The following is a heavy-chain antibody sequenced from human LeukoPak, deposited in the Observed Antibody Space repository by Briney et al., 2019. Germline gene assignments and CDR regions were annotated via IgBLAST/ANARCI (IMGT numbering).Heavy chain of an antibody. V-gene: IGHV4-39*01. Sequence: SETLSLTCTVSGGSISSSSYYWGWIRQPPGKGLEWIGSIYYSGSTYYNPSLKSRVTISVDTSKNQFSLKLSSVTAADTAVYYCARSKTHTGRFDYWGQGTLVTVSS. CDR2: IYYSGST. CDR3: ARSKTHTGRFDY. J-gene: IGHJ4*02. D-gene: IGHD5-18*01. CDR1: GGSISSSSYY.